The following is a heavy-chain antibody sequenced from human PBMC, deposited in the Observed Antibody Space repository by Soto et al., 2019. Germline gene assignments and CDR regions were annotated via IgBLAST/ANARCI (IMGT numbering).Heavy chain of an antibody. J-gene: IGHJ6*03. CDR2: INHSGST. V-gene: IGHV4-34*01. D-gene: IGHD6-13*01. CDR1: GGSFSGYY. Sequence: PSETLSLTCAVYGGSFSGYYWSWIRQPPGKGLEWIGEINHSGSTNYNPSLKSRVTISVDTSKNQFSLKLSSVTAADTAVYYCARVERGFGSSSWHYPPPAWQYSYYMDVWGKGTTVTVS. CDR3: ARVERGFGSSSWHYPPPAWQYSYYMDV.